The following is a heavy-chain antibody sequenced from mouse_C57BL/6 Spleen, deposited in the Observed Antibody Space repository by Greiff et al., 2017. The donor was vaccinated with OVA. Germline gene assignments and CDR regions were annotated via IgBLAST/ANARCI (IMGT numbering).Heavy chain of an antibody. CDR3: AIVEVYGYEEAWFAY. D-gene: IGHD2-2*01. CDR2: IHPNSGSP. J-gene: IGHJ3*01. CDR1: GYTFTSYW. Sequence: QVQLQQPGAELVKPGASVKLSCKASGYTFTSYWMHWVKQRPGQGLEWIGMIHPNSGSPNYNEKYKSKDTLTVDKSSCTTYMQLSSLTSEDSAVYYCAIVEVYGYEEAWFAYWGQGTLVTVSA. V-gene: IGHV1-64*01.